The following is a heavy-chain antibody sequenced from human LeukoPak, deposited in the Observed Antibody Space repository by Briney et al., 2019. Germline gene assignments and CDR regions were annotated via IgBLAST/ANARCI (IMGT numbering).Heavy chain of an antibody. CDR3: ASRGGQSPFDY. J-gene: IGHJ4*02. V-gene: IGHV3-23*01. Sequence: GGSLRLSCAAAGFTFSSSAMSWVRQAPGKALEWVSTASGTDGRTYYADSVKGRFTISSDNSKNTLFLQMNSLGAEDTAVYYCASRGGQSPFDYWGQGTLVTVSS. CDR2: ASGTDGRT. CDR1: GFTFSSSA. D-gene: IGHD2-15*01.